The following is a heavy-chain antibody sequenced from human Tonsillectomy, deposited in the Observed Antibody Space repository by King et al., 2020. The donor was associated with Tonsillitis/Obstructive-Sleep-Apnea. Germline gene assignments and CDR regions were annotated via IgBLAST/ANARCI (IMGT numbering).Heavy chain of an antibody. D-gene: IGHD2-2*01. Sequence: LQLQESGPGLVKSSETLSLTCTVSGDSIRSNSYYWGWIRQPPGKGLEWIGSMHYGGNTYYNPSLKSRVTISIDMSKNQFSLRLGSVTAADTAVYYCAGLVITGVEGFGRLDYWGQGVLVTVAS. J-gene: IGHJ4*02. CDR1: GDSIRSNSYY. CDR3: AGLVITGVEGFGRLDY. V-gene: IGHV4-39*01. CDR2: MHYGGNT.